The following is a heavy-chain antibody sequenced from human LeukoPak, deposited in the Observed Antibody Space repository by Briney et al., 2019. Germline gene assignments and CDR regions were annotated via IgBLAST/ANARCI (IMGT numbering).Heavy chain of an antibody. CDR3: ARDRMWGERSGPRSDY. Sequence: ASVKVSCKASGYTFTNYSISWVRQAPGQGHEWMGWINPNSGGTNYAQKFQGRVTMTRDTSISTVYMELSRLTSDDTAVYYCARDRMWGERSGPRSDYWGQGTLVTVSS. D-gene: IGHD3-3*01. V-gene: IGHV1-2*02. CDR1: GYTFTNYS. CDR2: INPNSGGT. J-gene: IGHJ4*02.